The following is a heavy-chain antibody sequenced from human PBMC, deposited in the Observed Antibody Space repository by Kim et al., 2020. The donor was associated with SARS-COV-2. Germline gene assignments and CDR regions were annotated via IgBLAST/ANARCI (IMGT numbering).Heavy chain of an antibody. CDR3: ARCCRGDGCFSWASFAS. Sequence: SETLSLTCTVSGGSISGYYWSWIRQPPRKELEWIGYIYYTGSTSYNPSLRSGVDISLDTSKKKFSLKLSYVTAADTDVDYCARCCRGDGCFSWASFASWG. J-gene: IGHJ5*01. CDR2: IYYTGST. V-gene: IGHV4-59*01. D-gene: IGHD2-21*01. CDR1: GGSISGYY.